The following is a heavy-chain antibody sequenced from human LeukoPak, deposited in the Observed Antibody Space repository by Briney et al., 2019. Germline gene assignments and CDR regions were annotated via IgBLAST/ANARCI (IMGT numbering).Heavy chain of an antibody. Sequence: GGSLRLSCAASGFTFSSYSMNWVRQAPGKGLEWVSSISSSSSYIYYADSVKGRFTISRDNAKNSLYLQMNTLTDEDTAVYYCARGDHFFDYWGQGTLVTVSS. D-gene: IGHD3-16*01. V-gene: IGHV3-21*01. CDR3: ARGDHFFDY. CDR2: ISSSSSYI. J-gene: IGHJ4*02. CDR1: GFTFSSYS.